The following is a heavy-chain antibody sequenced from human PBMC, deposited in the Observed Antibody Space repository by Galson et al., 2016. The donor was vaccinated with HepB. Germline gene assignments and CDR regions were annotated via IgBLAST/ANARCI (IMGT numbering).Heavy chain of an antibody. D-gene: IGHD6-19*01. J-gene: IGHJ6*03. CDR1: GGSISSGNYY. V-gene: IGHV4-61*02. CDR2: IYVSGST. CDR3: ATGIAVAGKYYYHYMDV. Sequence: TLSLTCTVSGGSISSGNYYWSWIRQPAGKGLEWIGRIYVSGSTNYNPSLKSRVTISVDTSKNQLSLKLSSVTAADTAVYYCATGIAVAGKYYYHYMDVWGKGTPVTVSS.